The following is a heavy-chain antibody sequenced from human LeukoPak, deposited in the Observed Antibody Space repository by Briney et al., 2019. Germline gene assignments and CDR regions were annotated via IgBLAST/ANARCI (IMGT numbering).Heavy chain of an antibody. V-gene: IGHV3-33*08. D-gene: IGHD2-15*01. Sequence: GGSLRLSCQASGFPFSTFPMSWVRQAPGKGLEWVAVVWYGGTSYADSVKGRFTISRDNSKNTLYLQMNSLRAEDTAVYYCARDIGDCSSGRCYSDYIDYWGQGTLVTVSS. CDR1: GFPFSTFP. J-gene: IGHJ4*02. CDR3: ARDIGDCSSGRCYSDYIDY. CDR2: VWYGGTS.